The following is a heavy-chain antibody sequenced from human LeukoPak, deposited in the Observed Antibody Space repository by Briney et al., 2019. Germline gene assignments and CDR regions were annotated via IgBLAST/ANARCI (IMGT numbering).Heavy chain of an antibody. CDR3: ARSSVVVPAYYYYGMDV. V-gene: IGHV1-8*01. Sequence: ASVKVSCKASGYTFTSYDINWVRQATGQGLEWMGWMNPNSGNTGYAQKFQGRVTMTRNTSISTAYMELSSLRSEDTVVYYCARSSVVVPAYYYYGMDVWGQGTTVTVSS. J-gene: IGHJ6*02. D-gene: IGHD2-2*01. CDR1: GYTFTSYD. CDR2: MNPNSGNT.